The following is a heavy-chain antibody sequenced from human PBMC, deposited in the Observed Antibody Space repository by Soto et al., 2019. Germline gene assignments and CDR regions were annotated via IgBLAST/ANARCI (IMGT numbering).Heavy chain of an antibody. V-gene: IGHV4-4*07. CDR3: ARRTPIAAASPFDY. J-gene: IGHJ4*02. Sequence: SETLSLTCTASGGSISSEYWSWSWQRAGKGLEWIGRSYTSGSTNYNPSLTSRVTMSVDTSKTQFSLKLSSVTAAATAVYYCARRTPIAAASPFDYGGQGTLVTFSS. CDR1: GGSISSEY. CDR2: SYTSGST. D-gene: IGHD6-13*01.